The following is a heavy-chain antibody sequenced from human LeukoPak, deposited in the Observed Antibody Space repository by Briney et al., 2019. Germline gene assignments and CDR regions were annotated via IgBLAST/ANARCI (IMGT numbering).Heavy chain of an antibody. CDR1: GFSFSSYG. CDR2: IWYDGSNK. V-gene: IGHV3-33*01. CDR3: ARDGFRRRYGSGSYYYGMDV. Sequence: GRPLRLSCAASGFSFSSYGMHWVRQAPGKGLEWVAVIWYDGSNKYYADSVKGRFTISRDNSKNTLYVQMNSLRAEDTAVYYCARDGFRRRYGSGSYYYGMDVWGQGTTVTVSS. D-gene: IGHD3-10*01. J-gene: IGHJ6*02.